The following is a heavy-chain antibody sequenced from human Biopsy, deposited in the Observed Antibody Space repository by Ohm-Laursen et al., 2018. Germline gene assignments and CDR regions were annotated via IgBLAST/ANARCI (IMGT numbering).Heavy chain of an antibody. D-gene: IGHD3-22*01. CDR2: ISYTGGI. CDR1: GGSISGYH. Sequence: SQTLSLTWTVSGGSISGYHWSWIRKSPGKGLEWLAYISYTGGITSNPSLNGRATIPLDTSKNQFSLRVRSVTAADPAVYYCVRGVDYYDPYHYYALDVWGQGTTVTVSS. CDR3: VRGVDYYDPYHYYALDV. V-gene: IGHV4-59*12. J-gene: IGHJ6*02.